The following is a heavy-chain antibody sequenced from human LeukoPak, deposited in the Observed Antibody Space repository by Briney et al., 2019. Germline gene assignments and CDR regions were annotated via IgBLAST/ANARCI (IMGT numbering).Heavy chain of an antibody. CDR3: AREQLYHLAFDI. D-gene: IGHD2-8*01. J-gene: IGHJ3*02. CDR2: ISAYNGNT. V-gene: IGHV1-18*01. CDR1: GYTFTSYG. Sequence: ASVTVSCRASGYTFTSYGISWVRQAPGQGLEWMGWISAYNGNTNYAQKLQGRVTMTTDTSTSTAYMELRSLRSDDTAVYYCAREQLYHLAFDIWGQGTMVTVSS.